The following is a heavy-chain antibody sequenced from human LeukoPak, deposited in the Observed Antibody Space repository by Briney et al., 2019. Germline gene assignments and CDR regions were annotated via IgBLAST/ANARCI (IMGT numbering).Heavy chain of an antibody. CDR2: IHPGDSDP. CDR3: AGARHGDYRWDY. CDR1: GYIFTSYW. J-gene: IGHJ4*02. D-gene: IGHD4-17*01. V-gene: IGHV5-51*01. Sequence: GESLKISCRASGYIFTSYWLGWVRQTPDKGLEWVGIIHPGDSDPRYSPSFQGQVTISVDRSITTAYLQWGSLKASDTAMYYCAGARHGDYRWDYWGQGTLVTVSS.